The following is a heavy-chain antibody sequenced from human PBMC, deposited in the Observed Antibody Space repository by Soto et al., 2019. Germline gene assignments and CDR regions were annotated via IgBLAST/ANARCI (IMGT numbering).Heavy chain of an antibody. D-gene: IGHD3-22*01. CDR2: IYYSGST. V-gene: IGHV4-59*01. CDR3: ARDYYDSSGYIHYYYGMDV. J-gene: IGHJ6*02. Sequence: SETLSLTCTVSGGSISSYYWSWIRQPPGKGLEWIGYIYYSGSTNYNPSLKSRVTISVDTSKSQFSLKLSSVTAADTAVYYCARDYYDSSGYIHYYYGMDVWGQGTTVTVSS. CDR1: GGSISSYY.